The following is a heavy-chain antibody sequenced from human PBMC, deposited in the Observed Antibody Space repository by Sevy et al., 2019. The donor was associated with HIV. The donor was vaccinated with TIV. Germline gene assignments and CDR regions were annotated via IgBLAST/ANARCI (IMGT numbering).Heavy chain of an antibody. CDR2: ISGSIGTT. CDR3: ARNLSPSGAFDI. CDR1: GLTFSNYV. J-gene: IGHJ3*02. D-gene: IGHD6-25*01. V-gene: IGHV3-23*01. Sequence: GGSLRLSCAASGLTFSNYVMSWVRQAPGKGLEWLSVISGSIGTTYAAESVKGRLTISRDHSKNTLYLHMTSLGAEDTAVYYCARNLSPSGAFDIWGQGTRVTVSS.